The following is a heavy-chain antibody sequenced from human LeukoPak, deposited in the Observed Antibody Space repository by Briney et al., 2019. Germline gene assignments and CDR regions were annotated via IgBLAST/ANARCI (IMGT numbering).Heavy chain of an antibody. CDR2: ISASGGNT. CDR3: ARLVGLDRNFDY. D-gene: IGHD1-26*01. CDR1: GFIFCSYA. J-gene: IGHJ4*02. Sequence: PGGSLRLSCTASGFIFCSYAMSSVRQVPGGGLEWVSGISASGGNTYHAATVKSRFTISRDNSKNTLYLQMKSLRAEDTAVYYCARLVGLDRNFDYWGQGTLLTVSS. V-gene: IGHV3-23*01.